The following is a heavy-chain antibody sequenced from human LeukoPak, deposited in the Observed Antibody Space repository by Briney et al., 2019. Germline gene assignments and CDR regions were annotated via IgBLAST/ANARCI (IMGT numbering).Heavy chain of an antibody. V-gene: IGHV3-23*01. J-gene: IGHJ4*02. D-gene: IGHD3-3*01. Sequence: GGSLRLSCAASGFTFSNAWMSWVRQAPGKGLEWVSTISDSGGSTYYADSVKGRFTISRDNSKNTLYLQMNSLRAEDTAVYYCAKSITIFAVVTGFDYWGQGTLVTVSS. CDR1: GFTFSNAW. CDR2: ISDSGGST. CDR3: AKSITIFAVVTGFDY.